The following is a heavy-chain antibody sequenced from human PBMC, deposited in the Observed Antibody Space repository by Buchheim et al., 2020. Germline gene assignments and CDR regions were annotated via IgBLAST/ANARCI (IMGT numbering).Heavy chain of an antibody. V-gene: IGHV3-30*04. CDR1: GFSFMSYI. Sequence: QMRLVESGGGVVQPGKSLRLSCATSGFSFMSYIMHWVGQAPGKALEWVAGMSDDVYADSVKGLFTISRDNSKNTLYLQMDSLRTEDTVLYYCVREFSDYVKLYRYFDLWGRGTL. CDR2: MSDD. D-gene: IGHD4-17*01. J-gene: IGHJ2*01. CDR3: VREFSDYVKLYRYFDL.